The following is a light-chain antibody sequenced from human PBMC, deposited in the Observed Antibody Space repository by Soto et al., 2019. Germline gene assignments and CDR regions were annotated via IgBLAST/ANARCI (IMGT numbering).Light chain of an antibody. Sequence: QSALTKPASVSGSPGQSITISCTGTSSDVGGYNDVSWYQQHPGKAPKLMIYEVSNRPSGISNRFSGSKSGNTASLTISGLQAEDEAEYYCSSYTSSSTVVFGGGTKLTVL. V-gene: IGLV2-14*01. J-gene: IGLJ2*01. CDR2: EVS. CDR1: SSDVGGYND. CDR3: SSYTSSSTVV.